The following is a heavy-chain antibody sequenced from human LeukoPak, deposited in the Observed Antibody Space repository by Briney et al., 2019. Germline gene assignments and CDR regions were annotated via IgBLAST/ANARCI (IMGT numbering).Heavy chain of an antibody. CDR2: ISGSGGST. V-gene: IGHV3-23*01. Sequence: GGSLRLSCAASGCTFSSYAMSWVRQAPGKGLEWVSAISGSGGSTYYADSVKGRFTISRDNSKNTLYLQMNSLRAEDTAVYYCASVSHSSSWYPYYFDYWGQGTLVTVSS. J-gene: IGHJ4*02. CDR1: GCTFSSYA. CDR3: ASVSHSSSWYPYYFDY. D-gene: IGHD6-13*01.